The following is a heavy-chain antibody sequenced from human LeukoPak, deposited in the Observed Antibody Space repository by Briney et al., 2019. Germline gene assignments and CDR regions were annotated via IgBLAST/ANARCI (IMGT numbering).Heavy chain of an antibody. J-gene: IGHJ4*02. V-gene: IGHV5-51*01. Sequence: GESLKISCKGSGYSFTNYWIGWVRQMPGKGLEWMGIIYPGDSDTRYSPSFQGQVTISADKSITTAYLQWSSLKASDTAMYYRAKRRDGYNLWVFDYWGQGTLVTVSS. CDR3: AKRRDGYNLWVFDY. CDR2: IYPGDSDT. CDR1: GYSFTNYW. D-gene: IGHD5-24*01.